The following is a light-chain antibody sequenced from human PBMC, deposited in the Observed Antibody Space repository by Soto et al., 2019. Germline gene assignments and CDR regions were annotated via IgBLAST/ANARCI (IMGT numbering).Light chain of an antibody. CDR1: QGVSANY. CDR2: GAS. J-gene: IGKJ3*01. Sequence: EIMLTQSPGTLSLSPGDRATLSCRASQGVSANYLTWYQQKIGQAPRLLIYGASSRAAGTPDRFSGNGSVTDFTLTISRPEPEDFAVYYCHQYGSTPFTFGPGTKVDIK. V-gene: IGKV3-20*01. CDR3: HQYGSTPFT.